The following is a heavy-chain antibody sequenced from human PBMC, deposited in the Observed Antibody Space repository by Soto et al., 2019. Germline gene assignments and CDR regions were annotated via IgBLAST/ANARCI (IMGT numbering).Heavy chain of an antibody. V-gene: IGHV3-30*03. J-gene: IGHJ5*02. CDR3: PSPPMTTMS. Sequence: QVQLMESGGGVVQPGRSLRLSCAASGFTFSSYGMHWVRQAPGKGLEWVAVISYDGSNKYYADSVKGRFTISRDNSKNTLYLQMNSLKAEDTAVYYCPSPPMTTMSWGQGTLVTVSS. CDR2: ISYDGSNK. CDR1: GFTFSSYG. D-gene: IGHD4-4*01.